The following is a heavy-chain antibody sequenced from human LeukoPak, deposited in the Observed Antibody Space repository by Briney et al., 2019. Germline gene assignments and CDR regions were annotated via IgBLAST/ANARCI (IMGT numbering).Heavy chain of an antibody. CDR3: ARVEGRYYYDSSGYYYVY. J-gene: IGHJ4*02. V-gene: IGHV4-38-2*02. D-gene: IGHD3-22*01. CDR1: GYSISSGYY. CDR2: IYHSGST. Sequence: SETLSLTCTVSGYSISSGYYWGWIRQPPGKGLEGIGSIYHSGSTYYNPSLKSRVTISVDTSKNQFPLKLSSVTAADTAVYYCARVEGRYYYDSSGYYYVYWGQGTLVTVSS.